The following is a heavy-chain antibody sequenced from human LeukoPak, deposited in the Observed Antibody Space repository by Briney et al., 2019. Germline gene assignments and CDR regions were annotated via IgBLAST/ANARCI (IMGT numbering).Heavy chain of an antibody. J-gene: IGHJ6*02. Sequence: GGSLRLSCAASGFAFDTYSMTWVRQAPGKGLEWVAVIWYDGSNKYYADSVKGRFTISRDNSKNTLYLQMNSLRAEDTAVYYCARSPSSSWYTDYYGMDVWGQGTTVTVSS. V-gene: IGHV3-33*08. CDR3: ARSPSSSWYTDYYGMDV. CDR1: GFAFDTYS. CDR2: IWYDGSNK. D-gene: IGHD6-13*01.